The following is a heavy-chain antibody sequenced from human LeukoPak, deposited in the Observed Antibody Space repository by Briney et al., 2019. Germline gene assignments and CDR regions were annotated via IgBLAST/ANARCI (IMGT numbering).Heavy chain of an antibody. Sequence: SGGSLRLSCAASGFTFSSYAMSWVRQAPGEGLEWVSAISGSGGSTYYADSVKGRFTISRDNSKNTLYLQMNSLRAEDTAVYYCAKVSDQTSPYWFDPWGQGTLVTVSS. D-gene: IGHD2-2*01. CDR1: GFTFSSYA. V-gene: IGHV3-23*01. J-gene: IGHJ5*02. CDR3: AKVSDQTSPYWFDP. CDR2: ISGSGGST.